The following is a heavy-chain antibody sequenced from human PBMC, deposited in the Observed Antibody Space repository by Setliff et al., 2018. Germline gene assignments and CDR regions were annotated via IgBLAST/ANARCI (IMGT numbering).Heavy chain of an antibody. V-gene: IGHV4-39*07. CDR3: ARDRVVVLAGRRGFYFDY. Sequence: SETLSLTCSVSGDSISSSSYYWGWIRQPPGKGLEWIGRLYTSGDTNYNPSLKSRVSMSLDTSKNQFSLKLSSVTAADTAVYYCARDRVVVLAGRRGFYFDYWGQGTLVTVSS. CDR2: LYTSGDT. D-gene: IGHD2-15*01. CDR1: GDSISSSSYY. J-gene: IGHJ4*02.